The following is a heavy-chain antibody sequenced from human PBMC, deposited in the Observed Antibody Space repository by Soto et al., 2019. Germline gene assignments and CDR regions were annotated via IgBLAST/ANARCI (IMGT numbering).Heavy chain of an antibody. CDR1: GGTFSSYA. J-gene: IGHJ6*02. D-gene: IGHD2-2*01. Sequence: QVQLVQSGAEVKKPGSSVKVSCKASGGTFSSYAISWVRQAPGQGLEWMGGIIPISDTTNDAQKFQGRVTITGDESTSTGYMEMSSLRSENTAVYYCARSQGSSTSLEVYYYYYYGMDVWGQGTTVTVSS. CDR3: ARSQGSSTSLEVYYYYYYGMDV. V-gene: IGHV1-69*01. CDR2: IIPISDTT.